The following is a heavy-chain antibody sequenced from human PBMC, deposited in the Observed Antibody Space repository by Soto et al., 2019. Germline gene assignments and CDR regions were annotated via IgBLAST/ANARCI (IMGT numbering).Heavy chain of an antibody. Sequence: SETLSLTCTVSGGSISSYYWSWIRQPPGKGLEWIGYIYYSGSTNYNPSLKSRVTISVDTSKNQFSLKLSSVTAADTAVYYCARDHPSLYYYGSGSYGMDVWGQGTMVTVSS. D-gene: IGHD3-10*01. J-gene: IGHJ6*02. CDR2: IYYSGST. CDR3: ARDHPSLYYYGSGSYGMDV. V-gene: IGHV4-59*01. CDR1: GGSISSYY.